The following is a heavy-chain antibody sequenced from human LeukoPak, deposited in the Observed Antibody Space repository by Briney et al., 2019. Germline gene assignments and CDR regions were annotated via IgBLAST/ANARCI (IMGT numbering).Heavy chain of an antibody. Sequence: SQTLSLTCVVSGDSISSGTYSWSWIRQPPGKGLEWNGYIFHTGSTFYNPSLKSRVTISVDTSKNQFSLRLNSVTAADTAVYYCARELWFANAPGSWLDPWGQGTLVTVSS. CDR2: IFHTGST. CDR1: GDSISSGTYS. D-gene: IGHD3-10*01. J-gene: IGHJ5*02. V-gene: IGHV4-30-2*01. CDR3: ARELWFANAPGSWLDP.